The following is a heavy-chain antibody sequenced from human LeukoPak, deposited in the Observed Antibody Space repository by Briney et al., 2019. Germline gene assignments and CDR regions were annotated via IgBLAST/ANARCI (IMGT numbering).Heavy chain of an antibody. CDR3: ARADPYEYYFDY. V-gene: IGHV4-61*02. J-gene: IGHJ4*02. D-gene: IGHD5-12*01. CDR2: IYTSGST. CDR1: GGSISSGSYY. Sequence: ASQTLSLTCTVSGGSISSGSYYWSWIRQPAGKGLEWIGRIYTSGSTNYNPSLKSRVTISVDTSKNQFSLKLSSVTAADTAVYYCARADPYEYYFDYWGQGTPVTVSS.